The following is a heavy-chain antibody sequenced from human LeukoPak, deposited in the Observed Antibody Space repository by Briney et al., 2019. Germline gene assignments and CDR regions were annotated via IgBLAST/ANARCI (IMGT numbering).Heavy chain of an antibody. CDR3: ARRRGGYDAFDI. CDR2: IYYSGGT. CDR1: GGSISSYY. J-gene: IGHJ3*02. Sequence: SETLSLTCTVSGGSISSYYWSWIRQPPGKGLEWIGYIYYSGGTNNNPSLKRRVTIPADTSKNQFSLRLSSVTAADTALYYCARRRGGYDAFDIWGQGTMVTVSS. V-gene: IGHV4-59*08. D-gene: IGHD3-22*01.